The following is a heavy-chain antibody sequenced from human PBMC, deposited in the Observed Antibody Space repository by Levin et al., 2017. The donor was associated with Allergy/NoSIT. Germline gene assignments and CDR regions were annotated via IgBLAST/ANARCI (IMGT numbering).Heavy chain of an antibody. Sequence: SGPTLVKPTQTLTLTCSFSGFSFTPSGVGVGWIRQPPGKALEWLALIYWDDDNRYSPSLKSRLTISKDTSKKQVVLTMTNLDPVDTAPYYCALSTRDDILTGFDHWGQGTLVTVSS. CDR1: GFSFTPSGVG. J-gene: IGHJ4*02. V-gene: IGHV2-5*02. D-gene: IGHD3-9*01. CDR2: IYWDDDN. CDR3: ALSTRDDILTGFDH.